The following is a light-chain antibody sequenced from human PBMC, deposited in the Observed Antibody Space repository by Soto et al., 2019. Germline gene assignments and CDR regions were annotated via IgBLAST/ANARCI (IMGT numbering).Light chain of an antibody. V-gene: IGLV2-14*03. Sequence: QSALTQPASVSGSPGQSIAISCTATSSDIGYVSWYQQHPGKAPKLVIYDVTNRPSGVSDRFSGSRSGNTASLTISGLQAEDEADYYCSSYRSNTLFFLGPGTKVTVL. CDR1: SSDIGY. CDR2: DVT. J-gene: IGLJ1*01. CDR3: SSYRSNTLFF.